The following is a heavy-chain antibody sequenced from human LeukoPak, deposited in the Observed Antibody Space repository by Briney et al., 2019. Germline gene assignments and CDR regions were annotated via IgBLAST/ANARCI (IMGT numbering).Heavy chain of an antibody. CDR3: ATHSPEWRYSGYYNYYYIDV. V-gene: IGHV1-46*01. Sequence: PLASVKVSCKASGYTFTSYYMHWVRQAPGQGLEWMGIINPSGGSTSYAQKFQGRVTMTRDMSTSTVYMELNSLTSEDTAVYYCATHSPEWRYSGYYNYYYIDVWGKGTTVTISS. D-gene: IGHD5-12*01. CDR2: INPSGGST. CDR1: GYTFTSYY. J-gene: IGHJ6*03.